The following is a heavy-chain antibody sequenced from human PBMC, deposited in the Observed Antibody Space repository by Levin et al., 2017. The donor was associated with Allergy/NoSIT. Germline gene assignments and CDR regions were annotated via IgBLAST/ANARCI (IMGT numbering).Heavy chain of an antibody. D-gene: IGHD6-6*01. Sequence: GGSLRLSCAASGFTFSSYAMSWVRQAPGKGLEWVSAISGGGVSTYYADSVKGRFTISRDNSKNTLYLQMNSLRAEDTAVYYCAKGVEGSSAGRAFDYWGQGTLVTVSS. CDR1: GFTFSSYA. CDR2: ISGGGVST. CDR3: AKGVEGSSAGRAFDY. J-gene: IGHJ4*02. V-gene: IGHV3-23*01.